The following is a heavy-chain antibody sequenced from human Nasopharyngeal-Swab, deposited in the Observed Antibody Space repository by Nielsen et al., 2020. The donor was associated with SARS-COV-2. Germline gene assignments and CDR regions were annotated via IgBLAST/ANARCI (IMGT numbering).Heavy chain of an antibody. CDR1: GFTFSSYS. CDR2: ISSSSSYI. J-gene: IGHJ3*02. Sequence: GESLKISCAASGFTFSSYSMNWVRQAPGKGLEWVSSISSSSSYIYYADSVKGRSTISRDNAKNSLYLQMNSLRAEDTAVYYCARDGRGWGDGCNYNPTDAFDIWGQGTMVTVSS. CDR3: ARDGRGWGDGCNYNPTDAFDI. D-gene: IGHD5-24*01. V-gene: IGHV3-21*01.